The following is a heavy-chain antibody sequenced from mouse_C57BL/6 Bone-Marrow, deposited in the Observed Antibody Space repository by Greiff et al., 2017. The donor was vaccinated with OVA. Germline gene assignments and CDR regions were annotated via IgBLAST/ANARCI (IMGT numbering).Heavy chain of an antibody. CDR2: IDPSDSYT. J-gene: IGHJ2*01. D-gene: IGHD2-4*01. CDR3: ARITTVPY. Sequence: QVQLQQSGAELVRPGTSVKVSCKASGYAFTNYLIEWVKQRPGQGLEWIGVIDPSDSYTNYNQKFKGKATLTVDTSSSTAYMQLSSLTSEDSAVYYCARITTVPYWGQGTTLTVSS. V-gene: IGHV1-59*01. CDR1: GYAFTNYL.